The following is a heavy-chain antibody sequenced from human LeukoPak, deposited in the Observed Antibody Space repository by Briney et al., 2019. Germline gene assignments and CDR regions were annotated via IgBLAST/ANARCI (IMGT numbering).Heavy chain of an antibody. CDR3: ARGFRSSGYSCQRNYYYYMDV. CDR1: GGSFSGYY. CDR2: INHSGST. D-gene: IGHD3-22*01. J-gene: IGHJ6*03. V-gene: IGHV4-34*01. Sequence: SETLSLTCAVYGGSFSGYYWSWIRQPPGKGLEWIGEINHSGSTNYNPSLKSRVTISVDTSKNQFSLKLSSVTAADTAVYYCARGFRSSGYSCQRNYYYYMDVWGKGTTVTVSS.